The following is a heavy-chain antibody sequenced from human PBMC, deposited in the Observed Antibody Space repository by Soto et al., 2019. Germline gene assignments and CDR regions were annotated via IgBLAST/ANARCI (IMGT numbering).Heavy chain of an antibody. D-gene: IGHD3-9*01. Sequence: QVQLVQSGAEVKKPGSSVKVSCKAAGGTFSSYTMSWVRQAPGQGLEWMGRIIPILGIANYAQKFQGRVTITADKSTSTAYMELSSLRSEDTAVYYCAAIRADWLYDYWGQGTLVTVSP. CDR3: AAIRADWLYDY. CDR2: IIPILGIA. CDR1: GGTFSSYT. V-gene: IGHV1-69*02. J-gene: IGHJ4*02.